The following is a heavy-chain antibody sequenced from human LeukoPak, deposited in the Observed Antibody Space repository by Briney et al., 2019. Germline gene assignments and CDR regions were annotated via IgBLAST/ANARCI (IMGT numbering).Heavy chain of an antibody. J-gene: IGHJ4*02. Sequence: GGSLRLSCAASGFTFSSYEMNWVRQAPGKGLGWVSYISSSGSTIYYADSVKGRFTISRDNAKSSLYLQMNSLRAEDTAVYYCARGRGSGSFLDYWGQGTLVTVSS. CDR3: ARGRGSGSFLDY. CDR1: GFTFSSYE. CDR2: ISSSGSTI. V-gene: IGHV3-48*03. D-gene: IGHD3-10*01.